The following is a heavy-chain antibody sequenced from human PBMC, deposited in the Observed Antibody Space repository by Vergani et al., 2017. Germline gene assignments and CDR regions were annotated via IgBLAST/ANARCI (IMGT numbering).Heavy chain of an antibody. CDR3: ARYPETSIWSGYYRQWIDY. CDR1: GFTFSSYV. D-gene: IGHD3-3*01. CDR2: ISGSGGST. Sequence: EVELVESGGGLVQPGGSLRLSCAASGFTFSSYVMSWVRQAPGKGLEWVSIISGSGGSTFYAGSVKGRFIISRDNSKNTLYLQINSLRAEDTAVYYCARYPETSIWSGYYRQWIDYWGQGTLVTVSS. V-gene: IGHV3-23*04. J-gene: IGHJ4*02.